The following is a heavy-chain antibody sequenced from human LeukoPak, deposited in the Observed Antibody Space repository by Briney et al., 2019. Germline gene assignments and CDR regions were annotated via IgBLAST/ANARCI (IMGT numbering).Heavy chain of an antibody. CDR3: AKARREIRAVAGYYFDY. CDR1: GFTFSSYG. V-gene: IGHV3-33*06. CDR2: IWYDGSNK. J-gene: IGHJ4*02. D-gene: IGHD6-19*01. Sequence: GGSLRLFCAASGFTFSSYGMHWVRQAPGKGLEWVAVIWYDGSNKYYADSVKGRFTISRDNSKNTLYLQMNSLRAEDTAVYYCAKARREIRAVAGYYFDYWGQGTLVTVSS.